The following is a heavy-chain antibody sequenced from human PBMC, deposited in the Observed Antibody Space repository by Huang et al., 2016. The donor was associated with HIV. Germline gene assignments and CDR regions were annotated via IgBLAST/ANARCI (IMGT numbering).Heavy chain of an antibody. D-gene: IGHD3-10*01. CDR1: GGAFRGSS. CDR3: ARGFNYYASDNLGVYYFDS. CDR2: INQNGKI. Sequence: QVQLKQWGAGLLKPSETLSLTCAVYGGAFRGSSWTWIRQFPGKGLEWIGDINQNGKIIYNPALSARVTISTDTSKNHFSLHLTAVTAADTALYYCARGFNYYASDNLGVYYFDSWGLGTLVTVSP. V-gene: IGHV4-34*02. J-gene: IGHJ4*02.